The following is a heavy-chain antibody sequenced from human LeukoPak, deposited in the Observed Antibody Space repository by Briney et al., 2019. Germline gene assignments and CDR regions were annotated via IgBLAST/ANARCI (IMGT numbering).Heavy chain of an antibody. CDR1: GFTFSSYS. CDR2: IGKTGTI. Sequence: TGGSLRLSCAASGFTFSSYSMNWVRQAPGKGLEWVSYIGKTGTIYYADSVKGRFTISRDNAKNSLYLQMNSLRVEDTAVYYCARDKGYSGYEHFDYWGQGTLVTVSS. J-gene: IGHJ4*02. V-gene: IGHV3-48*01. D-gene: IGHD5-12*01. CDR3: ARDKGYSGYEHFDY.